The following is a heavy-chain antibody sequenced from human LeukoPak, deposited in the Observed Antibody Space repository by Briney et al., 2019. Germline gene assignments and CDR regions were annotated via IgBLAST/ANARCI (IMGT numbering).Heavy chain of an antibody. CDR1: GGSISSSSYY. Sequence: SETLSLTCTVSGGSISSSSYYWGWIRQSPGKRLEWIGYISYTGSTNYNPSLKSRVTISIDTSKNQFSLRLSSVTAADTAVYYCARLSTTGWTANYYFDYWGQGTLVTVSS. CDR2: ISYTGST. D-gene: IGHD2-2*01. J-gene: IGHJ4*02. V-gene: IGHV4-61*05. CDR3: ARLSTTGWTANYYFDY.